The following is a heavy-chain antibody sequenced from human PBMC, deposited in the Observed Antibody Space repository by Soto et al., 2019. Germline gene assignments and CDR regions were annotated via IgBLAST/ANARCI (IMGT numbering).Heavy chain of an antibody. V-gene: IGHV3-53*02. CDR2: IYSAATT. CDR1: GFTVSNNY. CDR3: SILRS. J-gene: IGHJ4*02. Sequence: EVQRVETGGGLIQPGGSLRRSCAAAGFTVSNNYMNWVRQAPGKGLEWLSIIYSAATTYYADAVKCRFTISRDKFKNTLYIQMNKLRAEDTAVYYCSILRSWGQGTLVTVSS.